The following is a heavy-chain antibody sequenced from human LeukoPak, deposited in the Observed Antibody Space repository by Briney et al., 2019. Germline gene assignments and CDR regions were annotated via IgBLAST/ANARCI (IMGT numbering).Heavy chain of an antibody. CDR2: INQSGSEK. Sequence: GWSLSLSRGTSGFTCNKYWMSWIRQAKGKLRDWVANINQSGSEKYYVDSVKRRFTISRDNAKNSLYLEMNSLRAEDTAVYYCARVGPGSEGAFDIWGQGQWSPSLQ. J-gene: IGHJ3*02. V-gene: IGHV3-7*05. CDR3: ARVGPGSEGAFDI. D-gene: IGHD2-15*01. CDR1: GFTCNKYW.